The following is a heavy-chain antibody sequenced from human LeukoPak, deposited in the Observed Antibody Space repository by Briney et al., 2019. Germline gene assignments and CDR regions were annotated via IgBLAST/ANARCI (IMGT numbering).Heavy chain of an antibody. J-gene: IGHJ3*02. Sequence: PGGSLRLSCAASGFTFNSYNTNWVRQAPGKGLEWVSYISSSSSTIYYADSVKGRFTISRDSAKTSLFLQMNSLRDEDTAVYYCARAYSSSSGRDAFDSWGLGTLVTVSS. D-gene: IGHD6-6*01. CDR1: GFTFNSYN. CDR2: ISSSSSTI. CDR3: ARAYSSSSGRDAFDS. V-gene: IGHV3-48*02.